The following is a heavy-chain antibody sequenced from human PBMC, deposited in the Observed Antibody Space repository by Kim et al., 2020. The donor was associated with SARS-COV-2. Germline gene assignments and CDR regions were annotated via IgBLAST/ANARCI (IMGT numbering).Heavy chain of an antibody. CDR2: S. J-gene: IGHJ4*02. V-gene: IGHV3-15*01. CDR3: TTDVKKGDTRQ. Sequence: SDYAAPVKGRFSISRDDSKNTLYLQMNSLKSEDTAVYYCTTDVKKGDTRQWGQGTLVTVSS. D-gene: IGHD3-22*01.